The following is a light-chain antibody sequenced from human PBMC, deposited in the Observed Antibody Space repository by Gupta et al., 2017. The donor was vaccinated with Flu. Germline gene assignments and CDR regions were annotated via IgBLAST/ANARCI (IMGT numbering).Light chain of an antibody. Sequence: DIQMTQSPSTLSASVGDRVTITCRASQSIATWLAWYQQKPGKAPNLLIYKASSLESGVPSRFSGSGSGTEFTLTISSLQPDDFATYFCQQYNDHPLTFGQGTKVEVK. CDR2: KAS. CDR1: QSIATW. V-gene: IGKV1-5*03. CDR3: QQYNDHPLT. J-gene: IGKJ1*01.